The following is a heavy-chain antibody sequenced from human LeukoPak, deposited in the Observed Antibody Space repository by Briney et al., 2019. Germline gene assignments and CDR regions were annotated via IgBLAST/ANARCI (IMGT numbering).Heavy chain of an antibody. J-gene: IGHJ6*03. CDR2: VNHSGST. CDR3: ARRRVGATFYYYYYMDV. D-gene: IGHD1-26*01. Sequence: SETLSLTCAVYGGSFSGYYLSWLRPPPGKGLEWIGEVNHSGSTNYNPSLKSRVTISVDTSKNQFSLKLSSVTAADTSVYYCARRRVGATFYYYYYMDVWGKGTTVTVSS. V-gene: IGHV4-34*01. CDR1: GGSFSGYY.